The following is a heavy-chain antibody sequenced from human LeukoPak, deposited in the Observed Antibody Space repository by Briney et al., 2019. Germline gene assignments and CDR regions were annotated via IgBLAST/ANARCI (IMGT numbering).Heavy chain of an antibody. CDR1: EFTFSSHC. J-gene: IGHJ5*02. Sequence: GGSLRLSCAASEFTFSSHCMHWVRQVPGKGLVYIAYINNDGTNTNYADFVKGRFTISRDNAKNTLYLQMNSLRVEDTAVYYCVRDRPHNCFDPWGQGTLVTVSS. CDR3: VRDRPHNCFDP. V-gene: IGHV3-74*01. CDR2: INNDGTNT. D-gene: IGHD6-6*01.